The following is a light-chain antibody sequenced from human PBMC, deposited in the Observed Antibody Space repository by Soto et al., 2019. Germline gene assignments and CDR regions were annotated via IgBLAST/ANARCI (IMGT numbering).Light chain of an antibody. Sequence: QSVLTQPASVSGSPGQSITISCTGTSSDVGGYNYVSWYQQHPGKAPKLMIYEVSNRPSGVSNRFSGSKSGHTASLTISGLQAEDEADYYCSSYTSSSTYVFGTGTKGTVL. V-gene: IGLV2-14*01. J-gene: IGLJ1*01. CDR2: EVS. CDR3: SSYTSSSTYV. CDR1: SSDVGGYNY.